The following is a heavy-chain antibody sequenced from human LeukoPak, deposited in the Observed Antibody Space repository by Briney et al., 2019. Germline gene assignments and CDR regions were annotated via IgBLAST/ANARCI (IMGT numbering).Heavy chain of an antibody. CDR2: IWYDGSNE. D-gene: IGHD3-10*01. CDR1: GFTFSTYG. CDR3: AREISYSGAFDY. J-gene: IGHJ4*02. Sequence: PGRSLRLSCAASGFTFSTYGMHWVRQGPGKGLEWVAVIWYDGSNEYYVDSVKGRFTISRDNSKNTLYLQMNSLRAEDTAVYYCAREISYSGAFDYWGQGTLVTVSS. V-gene: IGHV3-33*01.